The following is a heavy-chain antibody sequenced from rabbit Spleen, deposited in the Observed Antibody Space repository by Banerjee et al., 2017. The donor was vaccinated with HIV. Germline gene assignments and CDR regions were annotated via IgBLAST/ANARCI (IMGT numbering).Heavy chain of an antibody. CDR2: IAGSSSGFT. CDR3: ARDSSSSFSSYGMDL. CDR1: GLDFSSSDW. Sequence: QSLEESGGDLVKPGASLTLTCTASGLDFSSSDWIYWVRQAPGKGLEWISCIAGSSSGFTYSATWAKGRFTISKTSSTTVTLQMTSLTAADTATYFCARDSSSSFSSYGMDLWGQGTLVTVS. V-gene: IGHV1S40*01. D-gene: IGHD1-1*01. J-gene: IGHJ6*01.